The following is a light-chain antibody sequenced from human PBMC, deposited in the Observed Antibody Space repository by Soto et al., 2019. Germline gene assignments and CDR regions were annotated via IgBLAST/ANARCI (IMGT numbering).Light chain of an antibody. CDR3: QQYNTYPWT. V-gene: IGKV1-5*01. CDR1: QSFSTW. J-gene: IGKJ1*01. CDR2: DAS. Sequence: DIQMTQSPSTLSASVGDRVTITCRASQSFSTWLAWYQQKPGKAPKLLIYDASSLESGVPSRFSGSGSGTEFTLTSSSLQPDDFATYYCQQYNTYPWTFDQGTKVEIK.